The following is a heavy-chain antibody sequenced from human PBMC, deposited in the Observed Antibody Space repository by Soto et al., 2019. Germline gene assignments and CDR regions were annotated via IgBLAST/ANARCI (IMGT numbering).Heavy chain of an antibody. CDR3: ARGTVVVVAAIPGRDYYYMDV. Sequence: ASVKVSCKASGYTFTGYYMHWVRQAPGQGLEWMGWINPNSGGTNYAQKFQGWVTMTRDTSISTAYMELSRLRSDDTAVYYCARGTVVVVAAIPGRDYYYMDVWGKGTTVTVSS. V-gene: IGHV1-2*04. D-gene: IGHD2-15*01. CDR2: INPNSGGT. CDR1: GYTFTGYY. J-gene: IGHJ6*03.